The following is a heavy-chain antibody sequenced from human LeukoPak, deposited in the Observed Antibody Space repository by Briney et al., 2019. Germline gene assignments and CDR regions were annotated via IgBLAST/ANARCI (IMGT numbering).Heavy chain of an antibody. CDR2: FDPEDGET. D-gene: IGHD6-13*01. Sequence: GASVKVSCKVSGYTLTELSMHWVRQAPGKGLEWMGGFDPEDGETIYAQKFQGRVTMTEDTSTDTAYMELSSLRSEDTAVYYCAKKDIAAAGESAFDIWGQGTMVTVSS. CDR1: GYTLTELS. J-gene: IGHJ3*02. V-gene: IGHV1-24*01. CDR3: AKKDIAAAGESAFDI.